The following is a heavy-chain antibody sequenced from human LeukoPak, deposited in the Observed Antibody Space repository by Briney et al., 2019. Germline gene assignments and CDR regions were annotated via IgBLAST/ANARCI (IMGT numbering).Heavy chain of an antibody. V-gene: IGHV3-30*02. D-gene: IGHD3-10*01. Sequence: GGSLRLSCAASGFTFSNYGMHWVRQAPGKGLEWVSFIRFDGNAIYHVDSVKGRFTSSRDNSKNTLYLQMNSLRAEDTAVYYCAKDRGGSMVRGVNDYWGQGTLVTVSS. J-gene: IGHJ4*02. CDR1: GFTFSNYG. CDR2: IRFDGNAI. CDR3: AKDRGGSMVRGVNDY.